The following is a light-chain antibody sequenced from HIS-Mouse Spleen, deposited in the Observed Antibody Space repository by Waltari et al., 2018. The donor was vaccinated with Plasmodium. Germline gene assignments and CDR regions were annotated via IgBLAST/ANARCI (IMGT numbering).Light chain of an antibody. Sequence: QSALTQPRSVSGSPGQSVTISCTGTSSDVGGYHYVSCYQQHPRKAPKLMIYDVSKRPSGVPDRFSGSKSGNTASLTISGLQAEDEADYYCCSYAGSYTYVFGTGTKVTVL. CDR1: SSDVGGYHY. CDR3: CSYAGSYTYV. V-gene: IGLV2-11*01. J-gene: IGLJ1*01. CDR2: DVS.